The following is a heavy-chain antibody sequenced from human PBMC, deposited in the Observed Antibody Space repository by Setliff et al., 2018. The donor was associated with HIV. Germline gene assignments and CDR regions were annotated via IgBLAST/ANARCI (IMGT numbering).Heavy chain of an antibody. Sequence: KSSETLSLTCSVSGDFFSSDYYWGWIRQSPGKGLEWIGYVSHSAGTSYNPSLNSRVTMSVDPSRDQFSLTLTSVTAADTAVYYCARARGRAPLSYYLDSWGQGRLVTVSS. D-gene: IGHD2-2*01. CDR3: ARARGRAPLSYYLDS. CDR2: VSHSAGT. V-gene: IGHV4-38-2*02. J-gene: IGHJ4*02. CDR1: GDFFSSDYY.